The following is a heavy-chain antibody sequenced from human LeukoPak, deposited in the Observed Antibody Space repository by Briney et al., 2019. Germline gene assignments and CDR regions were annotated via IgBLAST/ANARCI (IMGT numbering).Heavy chain of an antibody. CDR2: TYYRSKWYN. J-gene: IGHJ4*02. V-gene: IGHV6-1*01. Sequence: SQTLSLTCAISGDSVSSNSAAWHWIRQSPSRGLEWLGRTYYRSKWYNHYAVSVKSRIAINADTSKNQFSLQLNSVTPEDTAVYYCSRTRDLGPDFWGQGTLVTGSS. CDR1: GDSVSSNSAA. D-gene: IGHD3/OR15-3a*01. CDR3: SRTRDLGPDF.